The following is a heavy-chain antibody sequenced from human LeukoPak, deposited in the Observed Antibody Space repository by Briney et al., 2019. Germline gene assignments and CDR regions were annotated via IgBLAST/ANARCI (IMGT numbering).Heavy chain of an antibody. D-gene: IGHD5-18*01. J-gene: IGHJ4*02. CDR1: GFTFNDYY. Sequence: GGSLRLSCAASGFTFNDYYMSWIRQAPGEGLEWISYISGSGDRIYYADSVKGRFTISRDNAKNSLYLQLNSLRAEDTAVYYCARDYAVDSYGLVLDSWGQGALVTVSS. CDR3: ARDYAVDSYGLVLDS. V-gene: IGHV3-11*01. CDR2: ISGSGDRI.